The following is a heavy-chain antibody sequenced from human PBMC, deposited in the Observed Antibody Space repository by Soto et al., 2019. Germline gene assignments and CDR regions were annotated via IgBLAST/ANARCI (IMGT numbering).Heavy chain of an antibody. V-gene: IGHV3-23*01. CDR1: GFTFSSYA. J-gene: IGHJ3*02. Sequence: GGSLRLSCAASGFTFSSYAMSWVRQAPGKGLEWVSAISGSGGSTYYAASVKRRFTISRDKTKNTLYLQRNRLRAEDTAVYYCAKVHIHMDTIYPFDIWDQGTMVTVSS. CDR3: AKVHIHMDTIYPFDI. D-gene: IGHD5-18*01. CDR2: ISGSGGST.